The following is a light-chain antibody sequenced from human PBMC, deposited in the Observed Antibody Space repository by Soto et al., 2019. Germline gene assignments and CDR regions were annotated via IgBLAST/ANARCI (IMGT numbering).Light chain of an antibody. V-gene: IGLV2-14*01. CDR3: SSYTTTIRV. J-gene: IGLJ3*02. Sequence: QSVLTQPASVSGSPGQSITISCTGTSSDVGGYNYVSWYQQHPGKAPKLMIYDVSNRPSGVSIRFSGSKSGNTASLTISGIQAEDEADYYCSSYTTTIRVFGGGTKVTVL. CDR1: SSDVGGYNY. CDR2: DVS.